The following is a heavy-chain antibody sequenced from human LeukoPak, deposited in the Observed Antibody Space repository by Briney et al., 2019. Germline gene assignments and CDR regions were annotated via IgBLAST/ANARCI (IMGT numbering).Heavy chain of an antibody. J-gene: IGHJ4*02. CDR1: GFTFSTYA. Sequence: GGSLRLSCAASGFTFSTYAMKWVRQAPGKGLEWVSHIDSRGTYILYADSVKGRLTISRDNAKNSLYLQVSSLRAEDTAVYYCARDSGRSGSLDYWGREPWSPSPQ. V-gene: IGHV3-21*05. D-gene: IGHD5-12*01. CDR2: IDSRGTYI. CDR3: ARDSGRSGSLDY.